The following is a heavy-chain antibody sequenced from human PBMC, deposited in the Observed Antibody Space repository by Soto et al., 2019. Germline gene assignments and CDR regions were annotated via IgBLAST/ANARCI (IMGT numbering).Heavy chain of an antibody. J-gene: IGHJ4*02. D-gene: IGHD1-26*01. CDR3: AKGQNSGTYRFYFDY. Sequence: VGSLRLSCAASGITLSSYAMSWVRQAPGKGPEWVSGISASGGSTSYADSVKGRFTISRDNSKNTLYLQMHSLRADDTAVYHCAKGQNSGTYRFYFDYWGQGALVTVSS. V-gene: IGHV3-23*01. CDR2: ISASGGST. CDR1: GITLSSYA.